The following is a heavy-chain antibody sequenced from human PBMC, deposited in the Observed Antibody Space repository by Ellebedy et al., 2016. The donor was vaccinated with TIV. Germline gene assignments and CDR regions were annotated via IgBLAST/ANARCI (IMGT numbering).Heavy chain of an antibody. J-gene: IGHJ5*02. D-gene: IGHD3-22*01. Sequence: ASVKVSXXASGYTFTSYAMHWVRQAPGQRLEWMGWINAGNGNTKYSQKFQGRVTITRDTSASTAYMELSSLRSEDTAVHYCAREVVVITTGWFDPWGQGTLVTVSS. CDR3: AREVVVITTGWFDP. V-gene: IGHV1-3*01. CDR2: INAGNGNT. CDR1: GYTFTSYA.